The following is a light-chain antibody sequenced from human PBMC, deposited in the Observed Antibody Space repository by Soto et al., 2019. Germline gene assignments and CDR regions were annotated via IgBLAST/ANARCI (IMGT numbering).Light chain of an antibody. J-gene: IGKJ4*01. CDR1: QSVDSYF. CDR2: GAS. V-gene: IGKV3-20*01. CDR3: QQYGSSHLT. Sequence: EIVLTQSPGPLSLSPGERATLSCRASQSVDSYFLTWYQQRTGQAPRLLIYGASRRATGIPDRFSGSGSGTDFTLIISRLEPEDFAVYFCQQYGSSHLTFGGGTKVEIK.